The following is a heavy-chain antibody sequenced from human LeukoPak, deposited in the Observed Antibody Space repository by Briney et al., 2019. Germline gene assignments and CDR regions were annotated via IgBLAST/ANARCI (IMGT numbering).Heavy chain of an antibody. CDR2: ISQSGTT. D-gene: IGHD2/OR15-2a*01. Sequence: PSETLSLTCDVFGDSISRSNWWSWVRQTPGKGLEWIGEISQSGTTNYRPSLRSRVALSLDKAKNQFSLKLTSVTAADTAVYYCATIFCSRVTCYPDLWGQGTLVTVSS. V-gene: IGHV4-4*02. CDR1: GDSISRSNW. J-gene: IGHJ5*02. CDR3: ATIFCSRVTCYPDL.